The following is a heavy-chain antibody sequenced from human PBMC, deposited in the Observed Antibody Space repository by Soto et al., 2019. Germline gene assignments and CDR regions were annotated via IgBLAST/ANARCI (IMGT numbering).Heavy chain of an antibody. CDR2: IYWDDDK. CDR1: GFSLTSRPVG. J-gene: IGHJ4*02. Sequence: QITLKESGPTLVKPTQTLTLTCTFSGFSLTSRPVGVGWVRQPPGKALEWLAFIYWDDDKRYSPSLRSTLTVTKDASKPQVVLTLTSMDPVDTATSYCAHRRNYDGSWNEGVFDYWGQGILVTVSS. D-gene: IGHD3-16*01. CDR3: AHRRNYDGSWNEGVFDY. V-gene: IGHV2-5*02.